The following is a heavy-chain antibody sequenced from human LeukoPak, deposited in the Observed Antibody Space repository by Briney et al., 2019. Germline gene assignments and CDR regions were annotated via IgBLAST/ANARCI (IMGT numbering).Heavy chain of an antibody. CDR3: ARGPDYGDHFDY. J-gene: IGHJ4*02. D-gene: IGHD4-17*01. CDR2: IKQDGSEK. CDR1: GFTFSCYW. V-gene: IGHV3-7*04. Sequence: GGSLRLSCAASGFTFSCYWMSWVRQAPGKGLEWVANIKQDGSEKYYVDSVKGRFTISRDNAKNSLYLQMNSLRAEDTAVYYCARGPDYGDHFDYWGQGTLVTVSS.